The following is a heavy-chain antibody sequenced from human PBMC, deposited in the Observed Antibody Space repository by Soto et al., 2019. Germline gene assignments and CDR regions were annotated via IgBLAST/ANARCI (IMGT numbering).Heavy chain of an antibody. Sequence: QVQLVQSGAEVKKPGASVKVSCKASGYTFTSYGISWVRQAPGQGLEWMGWIIAYNGHTNYAQKLQGSVTMTTDTSTSTAYRELRRLRSDDTAVYYCARRIVVVVDDKWFDPWGQGTLVTVSS. V-gene: IGHV1-18*01. CDR2: IIAYNGHT. J-gene: IGHJ5*02. CDR3: ARRIVVVVDDKWFDP. CDR1: GYTFTSYG. D-gene: IGHD2-15*01.